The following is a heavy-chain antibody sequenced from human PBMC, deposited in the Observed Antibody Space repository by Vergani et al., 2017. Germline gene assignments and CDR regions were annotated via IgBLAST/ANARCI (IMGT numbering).Heavy chain of an antibody. CDR1: GYTFTSYY. CDR2: INPSGGST. J-gene: IGHJ6*02. V-gene: IGHV1-46*03. CDR3: ARVIRENPYGMDV. Sequence: QVQLVQSGAEVKKPGASVKVSCKASGYTFTSYYMHWVRQAPGQGLEWMGIINPSGGSTSYAQKFQGRVTMTRDTSTSTVYMELSSLRSEDTAVYYCARVIRENPYGMDVWGQGTTVTVS. D-gene: IGHD1-26*01.